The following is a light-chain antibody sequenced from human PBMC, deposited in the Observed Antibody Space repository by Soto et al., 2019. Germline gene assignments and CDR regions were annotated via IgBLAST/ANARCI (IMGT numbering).Light chain of an antibody. CDR1: QSVSSY. V-gene: IGKV3-20*01. J-gene: IGKJ1*01. CDR3: QQYGSSGT. Sequence: DIVLPQSPGTLSLSPGERATLSCRASQSVSSYLAWYQQKPGQAPRLLIYDASNRATGIPARFSGSGSGTDFTLTISRLEPEDFAVYYCQQYGSSGTFGQGTKVDIK. CDR2: DAS.